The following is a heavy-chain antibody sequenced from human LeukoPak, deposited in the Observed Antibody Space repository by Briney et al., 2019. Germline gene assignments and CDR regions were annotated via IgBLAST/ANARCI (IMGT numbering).Heavy chain of an antibody. CDR2: IKSKTDGGTA. J-gene: IGHJ4*02. Sequence: RGSLRLSCRGSGFTSFTFNNAWTSWVRQTPGKGLEWVGRIKSKTDGGTADYTAPVKGRFSISRDDSRNMVYLQVNSLTTEDTAVYYCATDLLDYWGQGTLVTVSP. CDR1: GFTSFTFNNAW. CDR3: ATDLLDY. V-gene: IGHV3-15*01.